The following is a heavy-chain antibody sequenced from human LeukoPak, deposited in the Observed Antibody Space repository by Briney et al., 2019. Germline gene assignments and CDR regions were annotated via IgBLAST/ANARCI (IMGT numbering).Heavy chain of an antibody. CDR1: GFIFSNSA. V-gene: IGHV3-30*18. CDR2: ISYDGSNK. CDR3: AKDIEEWLAKGGGCFDY. D-gene: IGHD3-16*01. J-gene: IGHJ4*02. Sequence: PGGSLRLSCAASGFIFSNSAMHWVRQAPGKGLEWVAVISYDGSNKYYADSVKGRFTISRDNSKNTLYLQMNSLRAEDTALYYCAKDIEEWLAKGGGCFDYWGQGTLVTVSS.